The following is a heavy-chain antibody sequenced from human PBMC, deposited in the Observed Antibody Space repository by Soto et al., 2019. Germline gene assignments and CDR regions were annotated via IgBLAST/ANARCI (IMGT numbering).Heavy chain of an antibody. D-gene: IGHD6-19*01. CDR3: ARSVAVPGAHIDY. CDR2: VYHTGST. J-gene: IGHJ4*02. CDR1: GGSISGSY. Sequence: PSETLSLTCSVSGGSISGSYWSWIRQSPGKGLEWLGYVYHTGSTNYSPSLRSRVSISVDTSKNEFSLRLSSATAADTAVYFCARSVAVPGAHIDYWGQGTQVTVSS. V-gene: IGHV4-59*01.